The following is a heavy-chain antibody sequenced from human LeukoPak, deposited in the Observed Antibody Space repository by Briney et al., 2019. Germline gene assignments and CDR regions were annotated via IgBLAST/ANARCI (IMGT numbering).Heavy chain of an antibody. CDR2: ISYDGSNK. J-gene: IGHJ6*02. V-gene: IGHV3-30-3*01. Sequence: GRSLRLSCAASGFTFSSYAMRWVRQAPGKGLEWVAVISYDGSNKYYADSVKGRFTISRDNSKNTLYLQMNSLRAEDTAVYYCARAYCSSTSCYHPPYYYGMDVWGQGTTVTVSS. CDR3: ARAYCSSTSCYHPPYYYGMDV. CDR1: GFTFSSYA. D-gene: IGHD2-2*01.